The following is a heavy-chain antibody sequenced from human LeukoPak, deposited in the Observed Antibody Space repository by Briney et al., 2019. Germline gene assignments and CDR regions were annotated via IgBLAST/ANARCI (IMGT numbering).Heavy chain of an antibody. CDR1: GGSISSYY. J-gene: IGHJ6*03. V-gene: IGHV4-4*07. CDR3: ASDPSNYYYMDV. CDR2: IYTSGST. Sequence: SETLSLACTVSGGSISSYYWSWIRQPAGKGLEWIGRIYTSGSTNYNPSLKSRVTMSVDTSKNQFSLKLSAVTAADTAVYYCASDPSNYYYMDVWGKGTTVTVSS.